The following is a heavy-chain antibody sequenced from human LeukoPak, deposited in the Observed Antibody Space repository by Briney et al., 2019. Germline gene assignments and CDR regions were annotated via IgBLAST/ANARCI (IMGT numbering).Heavy chain of an antibody. CDR2: ISSSSSYI. D-gene: IGHD3-22*01. CDR3: ARHYDSNSYGPGY. J-gene: IGHJ4*02. V-gene: IGHV3-21*01. CDR1: GFTFSSYA. Sequence: GGSLRLSCAASGFTFSSYAMNWVRQAPGKGLEWVSSISSSSSYIYYADSVKGRFTTSRDNAKNSLYLQMNSLRAEDTAVYYCARHYDSNSYGPGYWGQGTLVTVSS.